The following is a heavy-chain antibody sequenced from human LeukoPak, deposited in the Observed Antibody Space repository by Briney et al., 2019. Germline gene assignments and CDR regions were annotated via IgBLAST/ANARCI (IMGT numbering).Heavy chain of an antibody. Sequence: ASVKVSCKASGYTFTGNYIHWVRQAPGQGLEWLGRINTLSGGTNYAQQFQGRVTMTRDTSISTAYMELISLRSDATAMYYCARDSVDKGFDIWGQGTMVTVSS. V-gene: IGHV1-2*02. CDR3: ARDSVDKGFDI. J-gene: IGHJ3*02. CDR2: INTLSGGT. CDR1: GYTFTGNY.